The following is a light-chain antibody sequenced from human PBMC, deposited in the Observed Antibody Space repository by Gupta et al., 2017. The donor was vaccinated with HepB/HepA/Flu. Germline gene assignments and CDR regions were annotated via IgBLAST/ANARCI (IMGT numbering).Light chain of an antibody. CDR3: QQSYNTHPYT. Sequence: IQMTQSPSSLSASVGDRVTITCRASQSISGHLNWYQQKPGKAPNLLIYAASTLQTGVPSRFSGSGSGTDFTLTISSRQPEDFATYYCQQSYNTHPYTFGQGTKLDIK. V-gene: IGKV1-39*01. J-gene: IGKJ2*01. CDR2: AAS. CDR1: QSISGH.